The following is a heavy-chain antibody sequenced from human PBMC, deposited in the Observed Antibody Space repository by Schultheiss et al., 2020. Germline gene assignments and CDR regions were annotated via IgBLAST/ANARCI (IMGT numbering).Heavy chain of an antibody. Sequence: GESLKISCAASGFTFSSFGMHWVRRAPGKGLEWVAVISYDGSNKYYADSVKGRFTISRDNSKNTLYLQMNSLRAEDTAVYYCAKVTPPGNYYRLRFDYWGQGTLVTVSS. CDR3: AKVTPPGNYYRLRFDY. J-gene: IGHJ4*02. CDR1: GFTFSSFG. V-gene: IGHV3-30*18. CDR2: ISYDGSNK. D-gene: IGHD1-26*01.